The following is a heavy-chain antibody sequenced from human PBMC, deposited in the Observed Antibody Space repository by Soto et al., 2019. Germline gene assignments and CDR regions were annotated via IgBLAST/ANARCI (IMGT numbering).Heavy chain of an antibody. D-gene: IGHD6-6*01. V-gene: IGHV1-18*01. CDR1: GYTFTSYG. CDR3: ATSSGSAYRFDP. Sequence: QVQLVQSGAEVKKPGASVKVSCKASGYTFTSYGISWVRQAPGQGLEWMGWISAYNGNTNYAQKVQGRVTMTTDTSTSTAYTELRSLRSDDTAVYYGATSSGSAYRFDPWGQGTLVTVSS. J-gene: IGHJ5*02. CDR2: ISAYNGNT.